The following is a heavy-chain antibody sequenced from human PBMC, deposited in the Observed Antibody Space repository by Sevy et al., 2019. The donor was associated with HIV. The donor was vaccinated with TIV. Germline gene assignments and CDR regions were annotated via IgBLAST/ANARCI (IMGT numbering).Heavy chain of an antibody. Sequence: KQSQTLSFTCAISGDSVSSNSAAWNWIRQSPSRGLEWLGRTYYRSKWYNDYAVSVKSRITINPDTSKNQFSLQLNSVTPEDTAVYYCARNPPYCSSTSCHFDYWGQGTLVTVSS. D-gene: IGHD2-2*01. CDR2: TYYRSKWYN. V-gene: IGHV6-1*01. CDR1: GDSVSSNSAA. J-gene: IGHJ4*02. CDR3: ARNPPYCSSTSCHFDY.